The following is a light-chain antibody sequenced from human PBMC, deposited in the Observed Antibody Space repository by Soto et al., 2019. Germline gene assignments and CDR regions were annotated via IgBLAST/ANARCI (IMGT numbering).Light chain of an antibody. Sequence: EIVLTQSPGTLSLSPGERATLSCRASQSVSSSYLAWYQQKPGQAPRLLIYGASSRATGIPDRFSGSGSGTDFNITISRLEPEDFAVYYCQQYGSSPPNTFGQGTKLEIK. CDR2: GAS. J-gene: IGKJ2*01. CDR1: QSVSSSY. V-gene: IGKV3-20*01. CDR3: QQYGSSPPNT.